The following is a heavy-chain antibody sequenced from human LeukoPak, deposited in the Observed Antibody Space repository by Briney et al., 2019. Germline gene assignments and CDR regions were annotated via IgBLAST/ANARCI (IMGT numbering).Heavy chain of an antibody. J-gene: IGHJ4*02. D-gene: IGHD1-26*01. CDR1: GGSISSSNW. V-gene: IGHV4-4*02. CDR2: IYYSGNT. CDR3: ASGVGGYYFYDC. Sequence: SGTLSLTCAVSGGSISSSNWWSWVRQPPGKGLEWIGYIYYSGNTNYNPSLKSRVTISVDTSKNQFSLKLSSVTAADTAVYYCASGVGGYYFYDCWGQGTLVTVSS.